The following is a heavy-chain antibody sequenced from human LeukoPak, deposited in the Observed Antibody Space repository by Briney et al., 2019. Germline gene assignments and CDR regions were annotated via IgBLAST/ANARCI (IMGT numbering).Heavy chain of an antibody. D-gene: IGHD3-10*01. Sequence: PGGSLRLSCAASGFTFSSYSMNWVRQAPGKGLEWVSSISSSSSYIYYADSVKGRFTISRDNVKNPLYLQMNSLRAEDTAVYYCARDLIYYYYMDVWGKGTTVTVSS. CDR1: GFTFSSYS. CDR3: ARDLIYYYYMDV. V-gene: IGHV3-21*01. CDR2: ISSSSSYI. J-gene: IGHJ6*03.